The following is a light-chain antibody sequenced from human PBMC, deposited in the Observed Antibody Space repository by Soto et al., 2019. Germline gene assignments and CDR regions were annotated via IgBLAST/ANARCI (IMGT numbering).Light chain of an antibody. Sequence: QLVLTQSPSASASLGASVKLTCTLSSGHRNYAIAWHQQQPEKGPRYLMKIDNDGSHSKGDGIPDRFSGSTYGAERYLTISSLQSEDEADYYCQTWGTGIRVFGGGTKLTVL. CDR1: SGHRNYA. J-gene: IGLJ3*02. CDR3: QTWGTGIRV. V-gene: IGLV4-69*01. CDR2: IDNDGSH.